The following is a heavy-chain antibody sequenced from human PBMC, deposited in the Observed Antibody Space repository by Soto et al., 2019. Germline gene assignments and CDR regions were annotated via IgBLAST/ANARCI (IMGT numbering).Heavy chain of an antibody. CDR2: MNPDSGNT. CDR1: GYTFTSDD. CDR3: ARSVGGSNVNFDY. Sequence: QVQLVQSGAEVRTPGASVKVSCKASGYTFTSDDINWVRQATGQGPEWMGWMNPDSGNTGYVQKFQGRVTMTRNTAISTAYMELSSLGSEDTAVYYCARSVGGSNVNFDYWGQGTLVTVSS. V-gene: IGHV1-8*01. D-gene: IGHD3-10*01. J-gene: IGHJ4*02.